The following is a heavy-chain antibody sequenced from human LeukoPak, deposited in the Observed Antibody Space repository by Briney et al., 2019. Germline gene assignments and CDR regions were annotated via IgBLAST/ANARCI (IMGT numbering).Heavy chain of an antibody. CDR3: ARDPGYSSSWLDY. CDR2: IYTSGST. CDR1: GGSISSYY. V-gene: IGHV4-4*07. D-gene: IGHD6-13*01. Sequence: PSETLSLTCTVSGGSISSYYWSWIRQPAGKGLEWIGRIYTSGSTNYNASLKSRVSMSVGTSKNQFSLKLSSVTAADTAVFYCARDPGYSSSWLDYWGQGTLVTVSS. J-gene: IGHJ4*02.